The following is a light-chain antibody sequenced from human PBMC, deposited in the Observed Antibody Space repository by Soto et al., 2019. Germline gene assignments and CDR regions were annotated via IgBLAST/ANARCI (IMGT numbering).Light chain of an antibody. Sequence: DIHMTRSPSSLSASVGYRFTITCRASQSISRYLNWYQQKPGKAPNLLIYVASSLQSEVPSRFSGSGSGTDLTLTISSLQPEDIATYYCQESYSTSFGQGTKVDIK. V-gene: IGKV1-39*01. CDR2: VAS. J-gene: IGKJ1*01. CDR3: QESYSTS. CDR1: QSISRY.